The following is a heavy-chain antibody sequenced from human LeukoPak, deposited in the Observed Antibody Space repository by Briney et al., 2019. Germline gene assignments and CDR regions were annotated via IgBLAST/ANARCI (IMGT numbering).Heavy chain of an antibody. CDR2: ISGDGGST. CDR1: GFTFDDYA. Sequence: PGGSLRLSCAASGFTFDDYAMHWVRQAPGKGLEWVSLISGDGGSTYYADPVKGRFTISRDNSKNSLHLQMNSLRTEDTALYYCAKDIGLVPAAIYYYYGMDVWGQGTTVTVSS. V-gene: IGHV3-43*02. J-gene: IGHJ6*02. D-gene: IGHD2-2*01. CDR3: AKDIGLVPAAIYYYYGMDV.